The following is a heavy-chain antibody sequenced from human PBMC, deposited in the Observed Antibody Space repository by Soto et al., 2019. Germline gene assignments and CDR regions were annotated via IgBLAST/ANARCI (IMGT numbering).Heavy chain of an antibody. D-gene: IGHD3-22*01. V-gene: IGHV4-59*08. CDR1: GGSIRDYH. Sequence: SETLSLTCTVSGGSIRDYHWGWIRQSPGKGLDWIGYIYYTGTTKYNPSLKSRVTISVDSSKNQFSLKLDSVTAADTAVYYCARLGGYYQAFDSWGQGTLVTVS. J-gene: IGHJ4*02. CDR2: IYYTGTT. CDR3: ARLGGYYQAFDS.